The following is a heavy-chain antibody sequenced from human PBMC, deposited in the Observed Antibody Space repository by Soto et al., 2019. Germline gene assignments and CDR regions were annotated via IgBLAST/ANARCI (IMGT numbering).Heavy chain of an antibody. CDR1: GFTFNTYG. D-gene: IGHD6-19*01. J-gene: IGHJ5*02. V-gene: IGHV3-33*01. Sequence: GGSLRLSCEASGFTFNTYGMHWFRQIPGKGLQWVAIIWYDGSIKYYADSVKGRFTISRDNSRNTLYLQMNSLRDEDTAVYYCASSSGWPNNWFDPWGQGTLVTVSS. CDR3: ASSSGWPNNWFDP. CDR2: IWYDGSIK.